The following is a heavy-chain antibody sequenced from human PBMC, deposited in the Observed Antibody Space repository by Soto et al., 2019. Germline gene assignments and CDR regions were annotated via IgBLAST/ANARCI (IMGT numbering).Heavy chain of an antibody. V-gene: IGHV3-30-3*01. CDR2: ISYDGSNK. Sequence: QVQLVESGGGVVQPGRSLRLSCAASGFTFSSYAMHWVRQAPGKGLEWVAVISYDGSNKYYADSVKGRFTISRDNSKSTLYLQINSLRAEDTAVYHCAKGQHCSTTSCYFYYYGTDVWGQGTTVTVSS. CDR1: GFTFSSYA. D-gene: IGHD2-2*01. J-gene: IGHJ6*02. CDR3: AKGQHCSTTSCYFYYYGTDV.